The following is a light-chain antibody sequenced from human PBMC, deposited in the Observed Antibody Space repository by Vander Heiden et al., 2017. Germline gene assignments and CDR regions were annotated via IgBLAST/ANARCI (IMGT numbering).Light chain of an antibody. J-gene: IGLJ2*01. CDR2: GNT. V-gene: IGLV1-40*01. Sequence: QSVLTQPPSVSGPPGQRATISCTGSSSNIGAGYDVHWYQQLPGAAPKLLINGNTNRPSGVPDRFSGSKSGTSASLAITGLQAEDEADYYCQSYDSRLTGHVVFGGGTKLTVL. CDR1: SSNIGAGYD. CDR3: QSYDSRLTGHVV.